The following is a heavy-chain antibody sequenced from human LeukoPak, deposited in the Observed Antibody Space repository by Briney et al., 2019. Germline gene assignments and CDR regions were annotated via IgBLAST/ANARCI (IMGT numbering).Heavy chain of an antibody. D-gene: IGHD2-2*01. Sequence: GGSLRLSCAASGFTFSSYAMSWVRQAPGKGLEWVSVIYSGGNTYYADSVKGRFTISRDNSKNTVYLQMNSLRAEDTAVYYCARGETSSYDYWGQGTLATVSS. J-gene: IGHJ4*02. CDR2: IYSGGNT. CDR1: GFTFSSYA. V-gene: IGHV3-23*03. CDR3: ARGETSSYDY.